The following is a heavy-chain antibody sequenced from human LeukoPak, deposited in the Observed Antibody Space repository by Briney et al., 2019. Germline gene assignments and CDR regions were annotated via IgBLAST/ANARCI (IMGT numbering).Heavy chain of an antibody. J-gene: IGHJ6*02. V-gene: IGHV3-9*01. CDR1: GFTFDDYA. CDR2: ISWNSGSI. CDR3: AKDIGTSYYYYGMDV. D-gene: IGHD2-2*01. Sequence: GRSLRLSCAASGFTFDDYAMHWVRQAPGKGLEWVSGISWNSGSIGYADSAKGRFTISRDNAKNSLYLQMNSLRAEDTALYYCAKDIGTSYYYYGMDVWGQGTTVTVSS.